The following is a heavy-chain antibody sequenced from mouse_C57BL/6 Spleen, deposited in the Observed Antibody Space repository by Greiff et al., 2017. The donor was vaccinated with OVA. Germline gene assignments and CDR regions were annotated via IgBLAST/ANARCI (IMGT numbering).Heavy chain of an antibody. Sequence: EVNVVESGGGLVKPGGSLKLSCAASGFTFSSYAMSWVRQTPEKRLEWVATISDGGSYTYYPDNVKGRFTISRDNAKNNLYLQMSHLKSEDTAMYYCARDRGLYYGNYGYFDVWGTGTTVTVSS. J-gene: IGHJ1*03. CDR2: ISDGGSYT. V-gene: IGHV5-4*01. D-gene: IGHD2-1*01. CDR1: GFTFSSYA. CDR3: ARDRGLYYGNYGYFDV.